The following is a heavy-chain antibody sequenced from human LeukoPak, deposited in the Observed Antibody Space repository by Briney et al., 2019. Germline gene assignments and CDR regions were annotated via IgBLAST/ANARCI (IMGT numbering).Heavy chain of an antibody. V-gene: IGHV3-30*01. CDR3: ARDRGYLGIWYYSDY. J-gene: IGHJ4*02. CDR1: GFTFSSYA. D-gene: IGHD7-27*01. Sequence: GGSLRLSCAASGFTFSSYAMYWVRQAPGKGLEWVAVISYDGSNKYYADSVKGRFTISRDSTKDTLYLQMNSLRPEDAAVYYCARDRGYLGIWYYSDYWGQGTLVTVSS. CDR2: ISYDGSNK.